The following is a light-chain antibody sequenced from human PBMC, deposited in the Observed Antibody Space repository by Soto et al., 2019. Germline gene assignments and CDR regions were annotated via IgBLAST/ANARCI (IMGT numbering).Light chain of an antibody. J-gene: IGLJ1*01. CDR2: RNN. CDR3: AAWDDRLRGLYV. Sequence: QSVLTQPASASGTPGQRVTISCSGSSSNIGTNYVYWYQQLPGTAPKLLIYRNNQRPSGVPDRFSGSKSGTSASLAISGLRSEDEADYYCAAWDDRLRGLYVFGIGTKVTVL. CDR1: SSNIGTNY. V-gene: IGLV1-47*01.